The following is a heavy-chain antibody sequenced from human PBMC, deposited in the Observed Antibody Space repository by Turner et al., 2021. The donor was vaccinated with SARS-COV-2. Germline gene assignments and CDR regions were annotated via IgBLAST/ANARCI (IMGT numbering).Heavy chain of an antibody. CDR1: GYTLIELS. V-gene: IGHV1-24*01. Sequence: QVQLVQSGAEVKKPGASVKVSCKVSGYTLIELSMHWVRQAPGKGLEWMGGFDPEDAETIYAQKFQGRVTMTEDTSTDTAYMELSSLRSEDTVVYYCATGYAYCGGDCSIDYWGQGTLVTVSS. CDR2: FDPEDAET. D-gene: IGHD2-21*02. CDR3: ATGYAYCGGDCSIDY. J-gene: IGHJ4*02.